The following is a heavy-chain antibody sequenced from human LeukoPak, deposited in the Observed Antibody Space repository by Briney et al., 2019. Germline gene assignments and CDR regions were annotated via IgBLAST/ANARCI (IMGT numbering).Heavy chain of an antibody. CDR1: GDSFSSHY. V-gene: IGHV4-59*11. CDR2: ISYIGTT. D-gene: IGHD4-17*01. J-gene: IGHJ3*02. CDR3: ARDLVTVTRGFDN. Sequence: SETLSLTRAVSGDSFSSHYWTWIRQPPGRGLEWIGYISYIGTTNYNPPLKSRVTISIDTSKNQFSLNLSSVTPADTARYYCARDLVTVTRGFDNWGLGTMVTVSS.